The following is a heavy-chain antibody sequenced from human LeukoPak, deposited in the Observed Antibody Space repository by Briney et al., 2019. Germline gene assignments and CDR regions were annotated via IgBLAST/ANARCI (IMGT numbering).Heavy chain of an antibody. V-gene: IGHV4-39*07. D-gene: IGHD1-26*01. CDR1: GGSISSSSYY. CDR2: IYYSGST. CDR3: ASLSRSGSYPDY. Sequence: NPSETLSLTCTVSGGSISSSSYYWGWIRQPRGKGLEWIGSIYYSGSTYYNPSLKSRVTISVDTSKNQFSLKLSSVTAADTAVYYCASLSRSGSYPDYWGQGTLVTVSS. J-gene: IGHJ4*02.